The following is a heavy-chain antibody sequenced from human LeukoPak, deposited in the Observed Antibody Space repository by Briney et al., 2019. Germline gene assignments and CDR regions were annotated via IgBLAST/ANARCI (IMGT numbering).Heavy chain of an antibody. J-gene: IGHJ3*02. D-gene: IGHD5-24*01. CDR3: VRDGYNVLDGAFDI. Sequence: GGSLRLSCAASGLNFGTYSMTWVRQAPGKGLEWVSLISSTSGYIYYADSVKGRFTISRDNAKNSLYLQMNSLTAEDTAVYYCVRDGYNVLDGAFDIWGQGIMVIVSS. CDR2: ISSTSGYI. CDR1: GLNFGTYS. V-gene: IGHV3-21*01.